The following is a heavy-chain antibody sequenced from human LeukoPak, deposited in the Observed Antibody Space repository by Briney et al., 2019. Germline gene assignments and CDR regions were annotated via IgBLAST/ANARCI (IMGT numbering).Heavy chain of an antibody. CDR2: ISAYNGNT. Sequence: ASVKVSCKASGYTFTSYGISWVRQAPGQGLEWMGWISAYNGNTNYAQKLQGRVTMTTDPSTSTAYMELRSLRSDDTAVYYCARPKYYYGSGSSDAFDIWGQGTMVTVSS. D-gene: IGHD3-10*01. CDR1: GYTFTSYG. J-gene: IGHJ3*02. V-gene: IGHV1-18*01. CDR3: ARPKYYYGSGSSDAFDI.